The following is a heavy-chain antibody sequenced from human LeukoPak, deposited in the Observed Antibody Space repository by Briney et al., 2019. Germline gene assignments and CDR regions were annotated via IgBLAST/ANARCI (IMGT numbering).Heavy chain of an antibody. CDR1: GGSISSYY. CDR3: ARHVYFEHYFDY. Sequence: SETLSLTCTVSGGSISSYYWSWIRQPPGKGLEWIGYIYYSGSTNYNPSLKSRVTISVDTSKNQFSLKLSSVTAADTAVYYCARHVYFEHYFDYWGQGTLVTVSS. D-gene: IGHD3-9*01. CDR2: IYYSGST. J-gene: IGHJ4*02. V-gene: IGHV4-59*08.